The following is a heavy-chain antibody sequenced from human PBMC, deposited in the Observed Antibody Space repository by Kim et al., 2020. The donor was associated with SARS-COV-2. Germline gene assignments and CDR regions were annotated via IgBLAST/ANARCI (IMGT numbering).Heavy chain of an antibody. Sequence: SETLSLTCAVSGGSFSGYSWNWIRQPPGKGLEWIGEINHSGSTNYNPSLKSRVSISLDTSNNQFSLKLNSVAAADTAVYYCARGFSPYDSSGYYFDYWGQGTLVTVSS. J-gene: IGHJ4*02. D-gene: IGHD3-22*01. CDR3: ARGFSPYDSSGYYFDY. V-gene: IGHV4-34*01. CDR2: INHSGST. CDR1: GGSFSGYS.